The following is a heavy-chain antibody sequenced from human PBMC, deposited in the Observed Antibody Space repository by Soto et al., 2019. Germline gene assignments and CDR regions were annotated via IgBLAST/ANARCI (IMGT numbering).Heavy chain of an antibody. V-gene: IGHV1-69*13. J-gene: IGHJ6*02. CDR2: IIPIFGTA. CDR1: GGTFSSYA. Sequence: SVKVSCKASGGTFSSYAISWVRQAPGQGLEWMGGIIPIFGTANYAQKFQGRVTITADESTSTAYMELSSLRSEDTAVYYCASGLEQPAGYYYGMDVWGQGTTVTVSS. D-gene: IGHD1-1*01. CDR3: ASGLEQPAGYYYGMDV.